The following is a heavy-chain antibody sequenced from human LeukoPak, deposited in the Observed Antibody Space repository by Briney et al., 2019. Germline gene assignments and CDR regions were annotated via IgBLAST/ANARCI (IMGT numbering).Heavy chain of an antibody. J-gene: IGHJ4*02. D-gene: IGHD3-3*01. Sequence: ASVKVSCKASGGTFISYAISWVRQAPGQGLEWMGGIIPIFGTANYPQKFQGRVTITADESTSTAYMELSSLRSEDTAVYYCARAQGDGYDFWSGYKFDCWGQGTLVTVSS. V-gene: IGHV1-69*13. CDR1: GGTFISYA. CDR3: ARAQGDGYDFWSGYKFDC. CDR2: IIPIFGTA.